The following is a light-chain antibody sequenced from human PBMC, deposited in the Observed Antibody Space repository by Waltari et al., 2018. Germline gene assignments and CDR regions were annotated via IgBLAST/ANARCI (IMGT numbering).Light chain of an antibody. J-gene: IGKJ4*01. V-gene: IGKV1-12*01. Sequence: DIQMTQSPSSVSASVGDRVTLTCRASQGIRNWLAWYQQKPGKAPKLLIYAASSLQSGVPSRFSGSGSGPDFTLTISSLQPEDFGTYFCQQTDTFPLTFGGGTKVDIK. CDR2: AAS. CDR3: QQTDTFPLT. CDR1: QGIRNW.